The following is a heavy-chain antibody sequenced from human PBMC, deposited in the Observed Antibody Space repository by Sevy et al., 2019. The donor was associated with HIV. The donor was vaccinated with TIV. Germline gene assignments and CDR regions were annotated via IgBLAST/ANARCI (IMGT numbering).Heavy chain of an antibody. CDR3: AREGNYGDSGDAFDI. CDR2: ISYDESIE. Sequence: GESLKISCAASGFAFSSYTVHWVRQAPDKGLEWVALISYDESIEYYADSVRGRFTISRDTSESTLYLQMGSLRAEDTAVYYCAREGNYGDSGDAFDIWGQGTLVTVSS. CDR1: GFAFSSYT. J-gene: IGHJ3*02. V-gene: IGHV3-30*14. D-gene: IGHD4-17*01.